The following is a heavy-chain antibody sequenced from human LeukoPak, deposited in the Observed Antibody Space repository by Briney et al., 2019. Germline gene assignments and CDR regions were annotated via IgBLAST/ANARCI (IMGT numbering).Heavy chain of an antibody. CDR3: AKPPLKYNYRVEDY. V-gene: IGHV3-30*18. D-gene: IGHD1-1*01. Sequence: GGSLRLSCAASGFTFSSYGMHWVRQAPGKGLEWVAVISYDGSNKYYADSVKGRFTISRDNSKNTLYLQMNSLRAEDTAVYYCAKPPLKYNYRVEDYWGQGTLVTVSS. CDR2: ISYDGSNK. CDR1: GFTFSSYG. J-gene: IGHJ4*02.